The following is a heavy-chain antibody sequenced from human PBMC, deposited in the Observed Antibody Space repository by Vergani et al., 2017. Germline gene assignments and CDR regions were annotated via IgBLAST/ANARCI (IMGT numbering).Heavy chain of an antibody. Sequence: QVQLVQSGAEVKKPGSSVKVSCKASGGTFSSYAISWVRQAPGQGLEWMGGIIPIFGTANYAQKFQGRVTITADESTSTAYMELSSLRSEDTAVYYCARGGQLAYCGGDCYGYFDYWGQGTLVTVSS. D-gene: IGHD2-21*02. CDR3: ARGGQLAYCGGDCYGYFDY. J-gene: IGHJ4*02. V-gene: IGHV1-69*12. CDR1: GGTFSSYA. CDR2: IIPIFGTA.